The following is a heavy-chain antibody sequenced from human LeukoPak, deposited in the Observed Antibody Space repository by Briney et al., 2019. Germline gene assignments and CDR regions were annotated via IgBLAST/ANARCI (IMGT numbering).Heavy chain of an antibody. CDR1: GGSISSGDYY. D-gene: IGHD2-21*02. J-gene: IGHJ5*02. CDR3: ARAHIVVVTAIGGWFDP. V-gene: IGHV4-30-4*01. CDR2: IYYSGST. Sequence: SQTLSLTCTVSGGSISSGDYYWSWIRQPPGKGLEWIGYIYYSGSTYYNPSLKSRVTISVDTSKNQFSLKLSSVTAADTAVYYCARAHIVVVTAIGGWFDPWGQGTLVTVSS.